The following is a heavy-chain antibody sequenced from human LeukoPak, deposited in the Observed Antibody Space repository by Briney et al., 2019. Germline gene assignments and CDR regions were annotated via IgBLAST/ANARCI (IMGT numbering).Heavy chain of an antibody. Sequence: GGSLRLSCAASGFTFSSYEMNWVRQAPGKGLEWVSYFSSNGGTMFYADSVKGRFTISRDNAKNSLFLQMNSLRAEDTAVYYCAREGGYYYDSSGPRGAFDIWGQGTMVTVSS. CDR1: GFTFSSYE. V-gene: IGHV3-48*03. J-gene: IGHJ3*02. CDR3: AREGGYYYDSSGPRGAFDI. D-gene: IGHD3-22*01. CDR2: FSSNGGTM.